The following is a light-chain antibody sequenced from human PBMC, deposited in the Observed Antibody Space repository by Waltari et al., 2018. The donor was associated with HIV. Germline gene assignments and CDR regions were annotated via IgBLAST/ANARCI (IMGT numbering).Light chain of an antibody. CDR2: AVL. CDR3: CSYAGITTWV. J-gene: IGLJ3*02. V-gene: IGLV2-23*02. Sequence: QSALTQPASVSGSPGQSITISCTGTSNDLGRYDLVSWYQHQPGRAPKLIIYAVLKWPSGVSNRFSGSKSGATASRTISGLQAEDEADYYCCSYAGITTWVFGGGTKVTVL. CDR1: SNDLGRYDL.